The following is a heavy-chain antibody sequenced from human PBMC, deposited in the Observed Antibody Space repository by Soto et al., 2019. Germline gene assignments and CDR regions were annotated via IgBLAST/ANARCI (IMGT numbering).Heavy chain of an antibody. V-gene: IGHV1-69*13. CDR3: ARGDYVWGSYRCDY. D-gene: IGHD3-16*02. Sequence: SVKRSCKGSGDTFSSYAISWVIQAPGQGLEWMGGIIPIFGTANYAQKFQGRVTITADESTSTAYMELSSLRSEDTAVYYCARGDYVWGSYRCDYWGQGTLVTVSS. J-gene: IGHJ4*02. CDR1: GDTFSSYA. CDR2: IIPIFGTA.